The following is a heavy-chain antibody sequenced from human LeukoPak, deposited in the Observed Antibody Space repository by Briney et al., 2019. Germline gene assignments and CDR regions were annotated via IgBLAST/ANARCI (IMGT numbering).Heavy chain of an antibody. CDR2: IRQDGNEK. D-gene: IGHD4-17*01. CDR1: GFTFSNYW. J-gene: IGHJ4*02. V-gene: IGHV3-7*01. CDR3: AKENLEYGDYAIDY. Sequence: GGSLRLSCAASGFTFSNYWMSWLRQAPGKGLEWVANIRQDGNEKYYVDSVKGRFTISRDNAQNSLYLQLNSLRAEDTAVYYCAKENLEYGDYAIDYWGQGILVTVSS.